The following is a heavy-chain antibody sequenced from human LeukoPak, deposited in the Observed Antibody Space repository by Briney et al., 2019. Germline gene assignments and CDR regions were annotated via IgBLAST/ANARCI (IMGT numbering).Heavy chain of an antibody. Sequence: ASVKASCKASGYSFSAYYMHWVRQAPGQGLEWMGSTNPNSGGTKYAQNFQGRVTMTRDTSISTGYMELSRLSSDDTAMYYCARESSGYEFDFWGQGTLVTVSS. CDR2: TNPNSGGT. V-gene: IGHV1-2*02. CDR1: GYSFSAYY. D-gene: IGHD5-12*01. J-gene: IGHJ4*02. CDR3: ARESSGYEFDF.